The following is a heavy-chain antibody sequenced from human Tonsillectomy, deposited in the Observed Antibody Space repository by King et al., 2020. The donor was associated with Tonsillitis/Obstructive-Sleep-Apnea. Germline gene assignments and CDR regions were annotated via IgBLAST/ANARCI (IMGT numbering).Heavy chain of an antibody. V-gene: IGHV1-18*01. J-gene: IGHJ6*03. D-gene: IGHD2-15*01. CDR1: GYTFVNYG. CDR2: ISTYNGNT. CDR3: ARLQGDIVVVVTATGAYMDV. Sequence: VQLVESGAEVKKPGASVKVSCKASGYTFVNYGISWVRQAPGQGLEWMGWISTYNGNTNYAQNLQGRVTMTTDTSTSTAYMELRSLRSDDTAVYYCARLQGDIVVVVTATGAYMDVWGKGTTVTVSS.